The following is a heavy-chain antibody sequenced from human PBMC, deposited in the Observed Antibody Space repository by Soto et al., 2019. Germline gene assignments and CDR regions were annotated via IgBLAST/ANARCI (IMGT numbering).Heavy chain of an antibody. CDR2: ISGSGGST. J-gene: IGHJ4*02. D-gene: IGHD3-9*01. CDR3: AKASTPSLDWLPFDY. CDR1: GFTFSSYA. V-gene: IGHV3-23*01. Sequence: GGSRRLSCAASGFTFSSYAMSWVRQAPGKGLEWVSAISGSGGSTYYADSVKGRFTISRDNSKNTLYLQMNSLRAEDTAVYYCAKASTPSLDWLPFDYWGQGTLVTVYS.